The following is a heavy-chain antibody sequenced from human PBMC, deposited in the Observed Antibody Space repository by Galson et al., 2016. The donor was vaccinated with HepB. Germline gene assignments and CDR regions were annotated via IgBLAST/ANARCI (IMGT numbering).Heavy chain of an antibody. CDR2: THSGGTT. J-gene: IGHJ4*02. D-gene: IGHD4-17*01. CDR1: GLSVTDIY. CDR3: ARVRYGDYLLDY. V-gene: IGHV3-53*01. Sequence: SLRLSCAATGLSVTDIYMTWVRQAPGKGLDWVSVTHSGGTTHFADSLKGRLTISRDNSKNMLYLQMNDLRVEDTAVYYCARVRYGDYLLDYWGQGTLVTVSS.